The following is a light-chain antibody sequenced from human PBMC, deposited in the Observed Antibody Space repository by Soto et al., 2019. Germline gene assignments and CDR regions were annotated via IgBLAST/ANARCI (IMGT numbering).Light chain of an antibody. J-gene: IGLJ3*02. V-gene: IGLV1-44*01. CDR3: ASWDDSLNGWV. CDR1: SSNIGSKT. CDR2: SDN. Sequence: QSVLTQPPSASGTPGQRVPISCSGISSNIGSKTVKWYQQLPGTAPKLLIHSDNQRPSGVPDRFSGSRSGTSASLAISGLQSEDEAYYYWASWDDSLNGWVFGGGTQLTVL.